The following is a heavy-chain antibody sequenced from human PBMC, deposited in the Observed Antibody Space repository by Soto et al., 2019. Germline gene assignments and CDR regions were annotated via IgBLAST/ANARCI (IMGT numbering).Heavy chain of an antibody. D-gene: IGHD3-22*01. V-gene: IGHV3-30*03. CDR3: AVDSSGN. Sequence: XGSLILSCSASGFTLSSYGMHWVRQAPGKGLEWVAVISYDGSNKYYADSVKGRITISRDNSKNTLYLQMNSLRAEDTAVYYCAVDSSGNLGQGTLVTVSS. CDR1: GFTLSSYG. J-gene: IGHJ4*02. CDR2: ISYDGSNK.